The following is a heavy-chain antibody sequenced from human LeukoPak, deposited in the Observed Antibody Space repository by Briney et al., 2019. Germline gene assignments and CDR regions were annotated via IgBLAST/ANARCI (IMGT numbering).Heavy chain of an antibody. Sequence: GGSLRLSCAAPGFTFDDYAMHWVRQAPGKGLEWVSGISWNSGIIGYADSVKGRFTISRDNAKNSLYLQMNSLRAEDTALYYCAKENARHSSGWWRDHYYYGMDVWGQGTTVTVSS. V-gene: IGHV3-9*01. CDR1: GFTFDDYA. J-gene: IGHJ6*02. CDR3: AKENARHSSGWWRDHYYYGMDV. D-gene: IGHD6-19*01. CDR2: ISWNSGII.